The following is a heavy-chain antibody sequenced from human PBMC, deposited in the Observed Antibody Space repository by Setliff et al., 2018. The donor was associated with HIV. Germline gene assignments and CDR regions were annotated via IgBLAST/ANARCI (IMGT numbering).Heavy chain of an antibody. CDR2: INWNGGTT. V-gene: IGHV3-20*04. J-gene: IGHJ4*02. Sequence: PGGSLRLSCAASGFTFDDYGMSWVRQAPGKGLEWVSGINWNGGTTGYADSVKGRFTISRDNAKNSLYLQMNSLRAEDTALYYCARLPAWTPGIAADVTDYWGQGTLVTVSS. CDR3: ARLPAWTPGIAADVTDY. D-gene: IGHD6-13*01. CDR1: GFTFDDYG.